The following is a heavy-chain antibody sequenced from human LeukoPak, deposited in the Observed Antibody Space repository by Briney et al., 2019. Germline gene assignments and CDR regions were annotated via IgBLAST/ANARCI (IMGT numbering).Heavy chain of an antibody. Sequence: GGSLRLSRAASGFTFSSYGMHWVRQAPGRGLEWVAVISFDGNDKHYADAVKGRFTVSRDNSRNTLYLQMYSLRDEDTAVYYCASLHNYYDSSGYRGETILDYWGQGTLVTDSS. CDR2: ISFDGNDK. D-gene: IGHD3-22*01. CDR3: ASLHNYYDSSGYRGETILDY. J-gene: IGHJ4*02. V-gene: IGHV3-30*03. CDR1: GFTFSSYG.